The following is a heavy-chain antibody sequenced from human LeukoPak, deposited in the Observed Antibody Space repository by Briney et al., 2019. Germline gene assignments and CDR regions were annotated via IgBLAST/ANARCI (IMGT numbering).Heavy chain of an antibody. V-gene: IGHV3-23*01. D-gene: IGHD3-10*01. CDR2: ISGSGGST. CDR3: AKSSPFGSGTYYYPFDY. CDR1: GFTFSSYA. J-gene: IGHJ4*02. Sequence: PGGSLRLSCAASGFTFSSYAMSWVRQAPGKGLKWVSAISGSGGSTYYADSVKGRFTMSRDNSKNMLYLQMNSLRAEDTAVYYCAKSSPFGSGTYYYPFDYWGQGTLVTVSS.